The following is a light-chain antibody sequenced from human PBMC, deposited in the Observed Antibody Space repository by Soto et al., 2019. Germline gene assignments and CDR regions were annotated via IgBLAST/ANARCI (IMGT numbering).Light chain of an antibody. Sequence: DIQMTQSPSPLSASVGDRVTITCRARQTINTYLNWYQQTPGTAPKLLIYDASSLQSGVPSRFRGSGSGTDFTLTITSLQPEDFATYYCQQSYTTPLTFGGGTKVDIK. CDR1: QTINTY. J-gene: IGKJ4*01. CDR3: QQSYTTPLT. CDR2: DAS. V-gene: IGKV1-39*01.